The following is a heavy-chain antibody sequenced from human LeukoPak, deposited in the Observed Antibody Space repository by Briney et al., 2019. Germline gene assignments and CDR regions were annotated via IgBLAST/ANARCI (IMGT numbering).Heavy chain of an antibody. CDR1: GDSISSSSYY. CDR3: ARGFGRYCSSTSCYPVDY. V-gene: IGHV4-39*01. J-gene: IGHJ4*02. CDR2: IYYSGST. D-gene: IGHD2-2*01. Sequence: PSETLSLTCTVSGDSISSSSYYWGWIRQPPGKGLEWIGSIYYSGSTYYNPSLKSQVTISVDTSKNQFSLKLSSVTAADTAVYYCARGFGRYCSSTSCYPVDYWGQGTLVTVSS.